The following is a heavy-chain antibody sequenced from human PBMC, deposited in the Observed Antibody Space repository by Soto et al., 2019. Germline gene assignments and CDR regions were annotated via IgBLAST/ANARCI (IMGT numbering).Heavy chain of an antibody. D-gene: IGHD6-19*01. CDR3: TREQSEDTYFDP. V-gene: IGHV4-61*08. CDR1: GAALSSGGYF. J-gene: IGHJ5*02. Sequence: SEPLSLTFTVSGAALSSGGYFYTWVRQPPGKGLEWLGYIYYSGGTNYNPSLKSRVTISLDKSKSQFSLRLISVTAADTAVYYGTREQSEDTYFDPWGKGNLVTVYS. CDR2: IYYSGGT.